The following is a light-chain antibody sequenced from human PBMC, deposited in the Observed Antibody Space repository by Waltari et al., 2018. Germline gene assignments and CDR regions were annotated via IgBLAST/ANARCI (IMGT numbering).Light chain of an antibody. V-gene: IGLV3-21*02. CDR1: NIGSKS. Sequence: SYVLTQPPSVSVAPGQTARITCGGNNIGSKSVHWYQQKPGQAPVLVVYDNSDRPSGIPGRFPGSNSGNTATLTISRVEAGDEADYYCQVWDITSDHFVFGTGTKVTVL. J-gene: IGLJ1*01. CDR2: DNS. CDR3: QVWDITSDHFV.